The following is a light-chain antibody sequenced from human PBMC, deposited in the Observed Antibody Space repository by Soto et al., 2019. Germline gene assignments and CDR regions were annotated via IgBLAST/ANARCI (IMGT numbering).Light chain of an antibody. CDR2: GNN. J-gene: IGLJ1*01. CDR1: SSNIGAGYE. V-gene: IGLV1-40*01. Sequence: QSVLTQPPSVSGAPGQRVTISCTGSSSNIGAGYEVHWYQQLPGTAPKLLIYGNNNRPSGVPDRVSGSKSATSASLAITGLQAEDEDDYYCQSYDSSLSALYVFGNGTKLTVL. CDR3: QSYDSSLSALYV.